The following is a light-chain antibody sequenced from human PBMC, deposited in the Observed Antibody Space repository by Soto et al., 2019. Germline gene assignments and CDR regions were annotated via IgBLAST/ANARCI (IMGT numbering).Light chain of an antibody. CDR1: SSNIGSNT. V-gene: IGLV1-44*01. J-gene: IGLJ2*01. Sequence: QSVLTQPPSASGTPGQRVTISCSGTSSNIGSNTVNWYQQLPGTAPKLLIYSNNQRPSGVPDRFSGSKSGTSAALAISGLQSEDEADYYCAAWYESLKGVVFGGGTKLTVL. CDR3: AAWYESLKGVV. CDR2: SNN.